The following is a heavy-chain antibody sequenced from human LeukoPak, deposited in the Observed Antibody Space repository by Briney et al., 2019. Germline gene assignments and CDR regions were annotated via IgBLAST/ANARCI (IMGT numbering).Heavy chain of an antibody. CDR3: ARFDYGSGSLFDY. J-gene: IGHJ4*02. V-gene: IGHV4-34*01. CDR2: INHSGST. D-gene: IGHD3-10*01. Sequence: SETLSLTCAVYGGSFSGYYWSWIRQPPGKGLEWIGEINHSGSTNYNPSLKSRVTISVDTSKNQFSLKLSSVPAADTAVYYCARFDYGSGSLFDYWGQGTLVTVSS. CDR1: GGSFSGYY.